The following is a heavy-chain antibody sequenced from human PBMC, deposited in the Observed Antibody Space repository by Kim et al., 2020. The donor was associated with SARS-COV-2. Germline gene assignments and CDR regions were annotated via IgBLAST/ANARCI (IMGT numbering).Heavy chain of an antibody. J-gene: IGHJ4*02. V-gene: IGHV3-30*18. CDR1: GFTFSSYG. CDR2: ISYDGSNK. D-gene: IGHD1-26*01. Sequence: GGSLRLSCAASGFTFSSYGMHWVRQAPGKGLEWVAVISYDGSNKYYADSVKGRFTISRDNSKNTLYLQMNSLRAEDTAVYYCAKDHLGATRPDYWGQGT. CDR3: AKDHLGATRPDY.